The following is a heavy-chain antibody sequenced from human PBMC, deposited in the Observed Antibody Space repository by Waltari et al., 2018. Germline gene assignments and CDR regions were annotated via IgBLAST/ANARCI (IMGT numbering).Heavy chain of an antibody. D-gene: IGHD3-22*01. CDR2: INSDGSAT. Sequence: EVQLVESGGGLVQPGGSLRLPCVVSGFTFRSHWMHWVRHVPGKGLVWVSRINSDGSATSYADSVKGRFTISRDNAKSTLYLQMNNLRDEDTAVYYCARPLYYSDSSGYYPTYYFDSWGQGTLVTVSS. CDR3: ARPLYYSDSSGYYPTYYFDS. J-gene: IGHJ4*02. CDR1: GFTFRSHW. V-gene: IGHV3-74*01.